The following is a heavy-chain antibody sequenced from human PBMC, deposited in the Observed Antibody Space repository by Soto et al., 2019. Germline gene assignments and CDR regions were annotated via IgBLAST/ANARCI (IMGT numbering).Heavy chain of an antibody. V-gene: IGHV3-48*03. CDR2: ISSGASVS. CDR3: ARSRIDF. J-gene: IGHJ4*02. Sequence: GGSLRLSCAASGFSLSDYELHWVRQAPGKGLEWVSHISSGASVSYYADSVKGRFTTSRDNSKNSLYLQMNSLRVEDTAFYYCARSRIDFWGRGTLVTVSS. CDR1: GFSLSDYE.